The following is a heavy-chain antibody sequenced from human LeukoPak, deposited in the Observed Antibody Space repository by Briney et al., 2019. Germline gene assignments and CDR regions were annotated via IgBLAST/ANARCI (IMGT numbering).Heavy chain of an antibody. D-gene: IGHD3-9*01. CDR1: GYTFTGYY. CDR3: ARAPGVYYDILTGYFGY. CDR2: INPNSGGT. V-gene: IGHV1-2*02. Sequence: ASVKVSCKASGYTFTGYYIHWVRQAPGQGLEWMGWINPNSGGTNYAQKFQGRVTMTRDTSISTAYMELSRLRSDDTAVYYCARAPGVYYDILTGYFGYWGQGTLVTVSS. J-gene: IGHJ4*02.